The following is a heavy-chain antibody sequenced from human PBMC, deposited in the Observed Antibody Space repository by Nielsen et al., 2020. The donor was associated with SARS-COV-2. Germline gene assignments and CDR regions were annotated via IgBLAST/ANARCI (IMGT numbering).Heavy chain of an antibody. J-gene: IGHJ6*03. V-gene: IGHV3-30-3*01. CDR3: ARAKSYDSSGYYAYYYYMDV. CDR2: ISYDGSNK. Sequence: GESLKISCAASGFTFSSYAMHWVRQAPGKGLEWVAVISYDGSNKYYADSVKGRFTISRDNSKNTLYLQMNSLRAEDTAVYYCARAKSYDSSGYYAYYYYMDVWGKGTTVTVSS. D-gene: IGHD3-22*01. CDR1: GFTFSSYA.